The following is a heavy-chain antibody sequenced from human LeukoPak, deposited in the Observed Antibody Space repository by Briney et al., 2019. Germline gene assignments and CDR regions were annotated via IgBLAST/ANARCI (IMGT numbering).Heavy chain of an antibody. CDR3: ARRIRLVRGVITPNFDY. J-gene: IGHJ4*02. V-gene: IGHV5-51*01. CDR2: IYPGDSDA. CDR1: GYSFTNYW. Sequence: GESLKISCEGSGYSFTNYWIAWVRQMPGKGLEWMGIIYPGDSDATYSPSFQGQVTISTDKYIGTAYLQWSSLKASDTAMYYCARRIRLVRGVITPNFDYWGQGTLVTVSS. D-gene: IGHD3-10*01.